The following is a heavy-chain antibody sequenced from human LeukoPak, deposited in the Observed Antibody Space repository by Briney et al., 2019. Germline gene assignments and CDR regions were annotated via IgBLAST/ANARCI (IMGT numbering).Heavy chain of an antibody. CDR3: ARLRGEGDYYYYYYYMDV. Sequence: PSETLSLTCAVYGGSFSGFYWSWVRQPPGTGLEGFGEMNHSGSTNYNPTLNSRVTISVDTSKTQFSLKLSSVTAADTAVYYCARLRGEGDYYYYYYYMDVWGKGTTVTVSS. CDR2: MNHSGST. J-gene: IGHJ6*03. V-gene: IGHV4-34*01. D-gene: IGHD2-21*01. CDR1: GGSFSGFY.